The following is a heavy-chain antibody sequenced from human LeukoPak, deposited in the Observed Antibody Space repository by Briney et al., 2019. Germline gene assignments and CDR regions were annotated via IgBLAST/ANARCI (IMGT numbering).Heavy chain of an antibody. J-gene: IGHJ5*02. Sequence: GESLKISCKASGYTFTNYWIGWVRQMPGKGLEWMGIIHPGDSDTRYSPSFQGQVTISADKSISTAYLQWSSLKASDTAMYYCARRFSSSWYKKVNWFDPWGQGTLVTVSS. V-gene: IGHV5-51*01. CDR3: ARRFSSSWYKKVNWFDP. CDR1: GYTFTNYW. CDR2: IHPGDSDT. D-gene: IGHD6-13*01.